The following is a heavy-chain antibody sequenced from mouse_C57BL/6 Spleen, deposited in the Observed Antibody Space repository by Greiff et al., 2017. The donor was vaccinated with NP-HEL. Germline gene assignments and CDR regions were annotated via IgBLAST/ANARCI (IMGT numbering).Heavy chain of an antibody. Sequence: EVQVVESGGDLVKPGGSLKLSCAASGFTFSSYGMSWVRQTPDKRLEWVATISSGGSYTYYPDSVKGRFTISRDNAKNTLYLQMSSLKSEDTAMYYCAREEGDYYGSSWYFDVWGTGTTVTVSS. CDR2: ISSGGSYT. D-gene: IGHD1-1*01. CDR1: GFTFSSYG. CDR3: AREEGDYYGSSWYFDV. V-gene: IGHV5-6*01. J-gene: IGHJ1*03.